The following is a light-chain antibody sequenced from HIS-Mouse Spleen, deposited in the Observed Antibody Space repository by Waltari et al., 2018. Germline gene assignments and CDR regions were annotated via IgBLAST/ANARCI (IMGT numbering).Light chain of an antibody. V-gene: IGKV2-28*01. CDR1: QSLLHSNGYNY. Sequence: DLGMTQSPLSLPVTPGEPASISSRSSQSLLHSNGYNYLDLYLQKPGQSAHLLIYLGSKRASGVPERFSGSGSGTEFTLKISRVEAEDVWVYYCMQALQTPFPFGPGTKVDI. J-gene: IGKJ3*01. CDR3: MQALQTPFP. CDR2: LGS.